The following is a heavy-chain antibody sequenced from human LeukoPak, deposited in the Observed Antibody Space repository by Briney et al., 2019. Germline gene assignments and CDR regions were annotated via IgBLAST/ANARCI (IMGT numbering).Heavy chain of an antibody. CDR3: ARLMVVTDVYFDY. D-gene: IGHD2-21*02. V-gene: IGHV4-59*08. J-gene: IGHJ4*02. CDR2: IYYSGST. Sequence: SETLSLTCTVSGGSISSYYWSWIRQPPGKGLEWIGYIYYSGSTNYNPSLKSRVTISVDTSKNQFSLKLSSVTAADTAVYYCARLMVVTDVYFDYWGQGTLVTVSS. CDR1: GGSISSYY.